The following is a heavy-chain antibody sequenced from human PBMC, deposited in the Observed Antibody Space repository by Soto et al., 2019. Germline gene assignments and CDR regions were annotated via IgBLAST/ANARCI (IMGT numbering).Heavy chain of an antibody. V-gene: IGHV3-21*01. D-gene: IGHD1-26*01. CDR3: ARMGRLLNYYYGMDV. CDR1: GFTFSSYS. Sequence: VQLVESGGGLVKPGGSLRLSCAASGFTFSSYSMNWVRQAPGKGLEWVSSISSSSSYIYYADSVKGRFTISRDNAKNSLYLQMNSLRAEDTAVYYYARMGRLLNYYYGMDVWGQGTTVTVSS. CDR2: ISSSSSYI. J-gene: IGHJ6*02.